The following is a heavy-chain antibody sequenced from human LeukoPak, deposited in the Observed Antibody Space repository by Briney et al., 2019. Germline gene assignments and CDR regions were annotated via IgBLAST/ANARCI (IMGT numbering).Heavy chain of an antibody. J-gene: IGHJ4*02. V-gene: IGHV5-51*01. CDR2: IYPGDSDT. CDR3: ARHSNIYSGYDFMDY. CDR1: GYSFTSYW. D-gene: IGHD5-12*01. Sequence: GEPLKISCKGSGYSFTSYWIGCVRQMPAKALEWMGIIYPGDSDTRYSPSFQGQVTISADTSISPAYLRLSSLKASDPAMYYCARHSNIYSGYDFMDYWGQGTLVTVSS.